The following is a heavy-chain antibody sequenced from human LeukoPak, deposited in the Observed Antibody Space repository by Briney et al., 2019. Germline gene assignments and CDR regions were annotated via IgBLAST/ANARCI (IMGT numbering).Heavy chain of an antibody. Sequence: ASVKVSCKASGYAFTYYYIHWVRQAPGQGLEWMGIINPSGGSTSYAQKFQGRVIMTRDTSTSTVYMDLSSLRSDDTAVYYCARADVRSSLFDDWGQLSLVNVSS. CDR1: GYAFTYYY. V-gene: IGHV1-46*01. CDR2: INPSGGST. J-gene: IGHJ4*01. CDR3: ARADVRSSLFDD. D-gene: IGHD3-10*01.